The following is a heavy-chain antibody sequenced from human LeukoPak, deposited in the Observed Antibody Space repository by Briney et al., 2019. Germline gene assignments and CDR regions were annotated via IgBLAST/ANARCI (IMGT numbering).Heavy chain of an antibody. CDR3: ASPTYPRDIVVVPAAIIRYFDL. V-gene: IGHV4-39*01. CDR2: IYYSGST. Sequence: SETLSLTRTVSGGSISSSSYYWGWIRQPPGKGLEWIGSIYYSGSTYYNPSLKSRVTISVDTSKNQFSLKLSSVTAADTAVYYCASPTYPRDIVVVPAAIIRYFDLWGRGTLVTVSS. CDR1: GGSISSSSYY. J-gene: IGHJ2*01. D-gene: IGHD2-2*01.